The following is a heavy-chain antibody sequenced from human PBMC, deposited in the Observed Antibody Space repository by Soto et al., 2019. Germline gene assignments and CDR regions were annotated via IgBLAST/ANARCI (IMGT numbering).Heavy chain of an antibody. CDR3: ARDGYEGFDWLRPPDAFDI. D-gene: IGHD3-9*01. CDR1: GFTFSSYA. J-gene: IGHJ3*02. V-gene: IGHV3-66*01. CDR2: IYSGGST. Sequence: GESLKISCAASGFTFSSYAMSWVRQAPGKGLEWVSVIYSGGSTYYADSVKGRFTISRDNSKNTLYLQMNSLRAEDTAVYYCARDGYEGFDWLRPPDAFDIWGQGTMVTVSS.